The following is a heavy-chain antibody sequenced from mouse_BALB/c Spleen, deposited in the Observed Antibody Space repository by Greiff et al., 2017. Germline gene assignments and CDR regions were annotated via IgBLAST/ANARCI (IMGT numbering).Heavy chain of an antibody. J-gene: IGHJ4*01. Sequence: EVKVVESGAELVKPGASVKLSCTASGFNIKDTYMHWVKQRPEQGLEWIGRIDPANGNTKYDPKFQGKATITADTSSNTAYLQLSSLTSEDTAVYYCAREDYDAMDYWGQGTSVTVSS. V-gene: IGHV14-3*02. CDR1: GFNIKDTY. CDR3: AREDYDAMDY. CDR2: IDPANGNT.